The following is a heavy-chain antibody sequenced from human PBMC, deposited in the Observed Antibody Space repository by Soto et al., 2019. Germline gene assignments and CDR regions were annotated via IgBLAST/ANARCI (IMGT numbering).Heavy chain of an antibody. CDR2: INGDGTVT. J-gene: IGHJ3*02. CDR3: TRGRRYSGSEAFDI. CDR1: GFTFSSYW. V-gene: IGHV3-74*01. Sequence: EVQLVESGGALVQPGGSLRVSCEASGFTFSSYWMHWVRRAPGKGLVWVARINGDGTVTTDANSVKGRFTISRDNAKNTLYLQMDSLRAEDTAMYYCTRGRRYSGSEAFDIWGQGTVVTVS. D-gene: IGHD1-26*01.